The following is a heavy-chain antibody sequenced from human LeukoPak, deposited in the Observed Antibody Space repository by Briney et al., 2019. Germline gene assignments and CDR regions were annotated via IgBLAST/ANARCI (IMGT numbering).Heavy chain of an antibody. CDR1: GGTFSSYA. CDR2: IIPIFGTA. Sequence: SVKVSCKASGGTFSSYAISWVRQAPGQGLEWMGGIIPIFGTANYAQKFQGRVTITADESTSTAYMELSSLRSEDTAVYYCARDGPYSYGLFDYWGQGTLVTVSS. J-gene: IGHJ4*02. V-gene: IGHV1-69*13. D-gene: IGHD5-18*01. CDR3: ARDGPYSYGLFDY.